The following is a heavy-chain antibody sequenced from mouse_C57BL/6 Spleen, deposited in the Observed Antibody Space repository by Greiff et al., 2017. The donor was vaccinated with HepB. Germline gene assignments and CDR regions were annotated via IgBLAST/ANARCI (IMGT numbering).Heavy chain of an antibody. J-gene: IGHJ2*01. V-gene: IGHV1-82*01. CDR2: IYPGDGDT. CDR3: ARGYYGTPDY. Sequence: VQLQQSGPELVKPGASVKISCKASGYAFSSSWMNWVKQRPGKGLEWIGRIYPGDGDTNYNGKFKGKATLTADKSSSTAYMQLSSLTSEDSAVYFCARGYYGTPDYWGQGTTLTVSS. D-gene: IGHD1-1*01. CDR1: GYAFSSSW.